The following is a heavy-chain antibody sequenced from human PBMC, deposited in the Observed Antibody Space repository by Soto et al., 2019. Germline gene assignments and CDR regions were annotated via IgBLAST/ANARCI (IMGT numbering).Heavy chain of an antibody. CDR3: AKGRSYYYYYGVDV. Sequence: WIRQPPGKGLEWVSDIIDSGGSTYYADSVKGRFTISRDNSKSTLYLQMNSLRAEDTALYYCAKGRSYYYYYGVDVWGQGTTVTVSS. CDR2: IIDSGGST. J-gene: IGHJ6*02. V-gene: IGHV3-23*01.